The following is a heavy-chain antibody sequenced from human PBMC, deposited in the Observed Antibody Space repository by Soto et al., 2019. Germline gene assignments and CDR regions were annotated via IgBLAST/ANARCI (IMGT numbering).Heavy chain of an antibody. D-gene: IGHD4-17*01. Sequence: GGSLRLSCAASGFTFSSYAMSWVRQAPGKGLEWVSAISGSGGSTYYADSVKGRFTISRDNSKNTLYLQMNSLRAEDTAVYYCAKDGGAVTTLPTSRYYYYMDVWGKGTTVTVSS. V-gene: IGHV3-23*01. CDR1: GFTFSSYA. CDR3: AKDGGAVTTLPTSRYYYYMDV. CDR2: ISGSGGST. J-gene: IGHJ6*03.